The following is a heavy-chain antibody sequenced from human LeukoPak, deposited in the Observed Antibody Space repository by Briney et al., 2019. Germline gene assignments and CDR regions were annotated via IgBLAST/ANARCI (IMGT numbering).Heavy chain of an antibody. Sequence: GGSLRLSCAASGFTFSSYSMNWVRQAPGKGLEWVSSISSSSSYIYYADSVKGRFTISRDNAKNSLYLQMNSLRAEDTAVYYCAKDFWSGYSIPGAFDYWGQGTLVTVSS. D-gene: IGHD3-3*01. CDR1: GFTFSSYS. CDR3: AKDFWSGYSIPGAFDY. J-gene: IGHJ4*02. V-gene: IGHV3-21*01. CDR2: ISSSSSYI.